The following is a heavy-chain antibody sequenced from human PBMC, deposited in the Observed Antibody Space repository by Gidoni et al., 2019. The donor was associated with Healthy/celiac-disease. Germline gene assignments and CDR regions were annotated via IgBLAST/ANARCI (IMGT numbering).Heavy chain of an antibody. CDR1: GFTFSSYA. CDR3: AKGTRIVVVPAAPFDY. J-gene: IGHJ4*02. CDR2: ISGSGGST. V-gene: IGHV3-23*01. Sequence: EVQLLESGGGLVQPGGSLRLSCAASGFTFSSYAMSWVRQAPGKGLEWVSAISGSGGSTYYADSVKGRFTISRDNSKNTLYLQMNSLRAEDTAVYYCAKGTRIVVVPAAPFDYWGQGTLVTVSS. D-gene: IGHD2-2*01.